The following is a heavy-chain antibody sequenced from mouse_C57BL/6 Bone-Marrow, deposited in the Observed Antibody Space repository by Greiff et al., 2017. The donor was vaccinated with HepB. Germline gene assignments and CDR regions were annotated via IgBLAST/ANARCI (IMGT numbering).Heavy chain of an antibody. D-gene: IGHD1-1*01. CDR1: GYTFTDYN. V-gene: IGHV1-18*01. CDR3: ARDYYGSSFYYAMDY. Sequence: EVQLQQSGPELVKPGASVKIPCKASGYTFTDYNMDWVKQSHGKSLEWIGDINPNNGGTIYNQKFKGKATLTVDTSSSTAYMELRSLTSEDTAVYYCARDYYGSSFYYAMDYWGQGTSVTVSS. CDR2: INPNNGGT. J-gene: IGHJ4*01.